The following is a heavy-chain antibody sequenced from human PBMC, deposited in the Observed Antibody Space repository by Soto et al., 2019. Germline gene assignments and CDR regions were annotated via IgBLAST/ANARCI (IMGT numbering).Heavy chain of an antibody. D-gene: IGHD7-27*01. J-gene: IGHJ3*02. CDR1: GFTFSSYA. CDR2: ISYDGSNK. CDR3: GRDYWGFDAFDI. V-gene: IGHV3-30*04. Sequence: GGSLRLSCAASGFTFSSYAMHWVRQAPGKGLEWVAVISYDGSNKYYADSVKGRFTISRDNSKNTLYLQMNSLRAEDTAVYYCGRDYWGFDAFDIWGQGTMVTVSS.